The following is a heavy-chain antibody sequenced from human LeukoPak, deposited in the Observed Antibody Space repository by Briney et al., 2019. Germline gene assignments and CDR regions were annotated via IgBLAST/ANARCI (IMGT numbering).Heavy chain of an antibody. CDR3: AILPARDTYYYDTIGYYRPGVT. Sequence: PSEILSLTCNVFGGFISSSYYYWGWIRQPPGKGLEWIGSIYYSGSTYYNQSLRTRVTFSVDTSKNQFSLKLSSVTAADTAVYYCAILPARDTYYYDTIGYYRPGVTWGQGTMVTVSS. CDR2: IYYSGST. J-gene: IGHJ5*02. CDR1: GGFISSSYYY. D-gene: IGHD3-22*01. V-gene: IGHV4-39*07.